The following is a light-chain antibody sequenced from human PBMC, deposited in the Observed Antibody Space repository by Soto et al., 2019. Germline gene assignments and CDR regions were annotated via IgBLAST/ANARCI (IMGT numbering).Light chain of an antibody. CDR2: KAS. J-gene: IGKJ4*01. CDR1: RNINNL. CDR3: QRYYTFPLT. V-gene: IGKV1-5*03. Sequence: DIQMTQSPSTLSASVGDRVAITCRASRNINNLLAWYQQKPGKAPKLLIYKASSLESGVPSRFSGSGYGTESTLTISSLQPDDFATDYCQRYYTFPLTFGGGNKVEIK.